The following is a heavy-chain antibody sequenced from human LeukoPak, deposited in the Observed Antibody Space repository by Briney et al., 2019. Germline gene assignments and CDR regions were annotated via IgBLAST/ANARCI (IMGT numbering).Heavy chain of an antibody. D-gene: IGHD3-10*01. V-gene: IGHV1-2*02. CDR1: GYTFTGYY. CDR2: INPNSGGT. J-gene: IGHJ6*02. Sequence: ASVKVSCKASGYTFTGYYMHWVRQAPGQGLEWRGWINPNSGGTNYAQKFQGRVTMTRDTSISTAYMELSRLRSDDTAVYYCARDLTPYYYGPGSYDLYYYGMDVWGQGTTVTVSS. CDR3: ARDLTPYYYGPGSYDLYYYGMDV.